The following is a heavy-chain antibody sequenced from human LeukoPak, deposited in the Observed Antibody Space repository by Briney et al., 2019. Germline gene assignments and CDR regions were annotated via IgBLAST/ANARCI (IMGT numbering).Heavy chain of an antibody. CDR2: IYSRGTT. Sequence: PSETLSLTCTVSGDSINSYFWTWIRQPPGKGLEWLGYIYSRGTTAHNPSLESRLTMSTDTSKNQFSPTLRSVTTADTAVYFCARVTRTHDAFDVWGQPIMVTVSS. CDR3: ARVTRTHDAFDV. D-gene: IGHD2-21*02. J-gene: IGHJ3*01. CDR1: GDSINSYF. V-gene: IGHV4-59*01.